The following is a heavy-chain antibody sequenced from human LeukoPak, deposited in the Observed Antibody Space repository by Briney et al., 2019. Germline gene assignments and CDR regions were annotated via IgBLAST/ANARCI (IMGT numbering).Heavy chain of an antibody. CDR2: IWYDGSNK. CDR1: GFTFSSYG. V-gene: IGHV3-33*01. D-gene: IGHD1-1*01. CDR3: ARGQGRLNPLDY. J-gene: IGHJ4*02. Sequence: PGGSLRLSCAASGFTFSSYGMHWVRQAPGKGLEWVAVIWYDGSNKYYADSVKGRFTISRDNSKNTLYLQMNSLRAEDTAVYYCARGQGRLNPLDYWGQGTLVTVSS.